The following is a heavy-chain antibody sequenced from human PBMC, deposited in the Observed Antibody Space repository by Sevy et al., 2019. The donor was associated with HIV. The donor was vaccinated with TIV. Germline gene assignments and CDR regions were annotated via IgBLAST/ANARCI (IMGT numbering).Heavy chain of an antibody. Sequence: ASVKVSCKTSGGTFSSYAISWVRQAPGQGLEWMGGIIPIFGTANYAQKFQGRVTITADESTSTAYMDLSSLRSEDTAVYYCAGGSGSKTWFDPWGQGTLVTVSS. CDR1: GGTFSSYA. D-gene: IGHD5-12*01. CDR3: AGGSGSKTWFDP. J-gene: IGHJ5*02. CDR2: IIPIFGTA. V-gene: IGHV1-69*13.